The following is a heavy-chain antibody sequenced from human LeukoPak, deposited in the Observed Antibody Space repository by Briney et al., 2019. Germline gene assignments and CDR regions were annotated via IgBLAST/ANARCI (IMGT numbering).Heavy chain of an antibody. CDR1: GGSISSYY. Sequence: SETLSLTCTVSGGSISSYYWSWIRQPRGKGLEWIGYIYYSGSTNYNPSLKSRVTISVDTSKNQFSLKLSSVTAADTAVYYCARVGYDYVWGSYREGSANYYGMDVWGQGTTVTVSS. CDR2: IYYSGST. CDR3: ARVGYDYVWGSYREGSANYYGMDV. V-gene: IGHV4-59*01. J-gene: IGHJ6*02. D-gene: IGHD3-16*02.